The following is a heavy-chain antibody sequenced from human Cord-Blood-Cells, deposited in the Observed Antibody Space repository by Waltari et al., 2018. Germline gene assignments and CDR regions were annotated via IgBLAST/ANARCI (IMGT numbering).Heavy chain of an antibody. CDR2: IYSGGST. D-gene: IGHD6-13*01. J-gene: IGHJ4*02. V-gene: IGHV3-53*01. CDR3: ARAALIAAALDY. CDR1: GFTVSSNY. Sequence: EVQLVESGGGLIQPGGSLRLSCAASGFTVSSNYMSWVRQAPGKGLGGVAVIYSGGSTYYADSVKGRFTISRDNSKNTLYLQMNSLRAEDTAVYYCARAALIAAALDYWGQGTLVTVSS.